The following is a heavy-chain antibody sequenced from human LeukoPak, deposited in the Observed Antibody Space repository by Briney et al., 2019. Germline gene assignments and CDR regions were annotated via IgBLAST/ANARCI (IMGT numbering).Heavy chain of an antibody. D-gene: IGHD6-19*01. Sequence: PSETLSLTCTVSGGSISSYYWSWIRQPPGKGLEWIGYIYYSGSTNYNPSLKSRVTISVDTSKNQFSLKLSSVTAADTAVYYCASFSLYSSGWYDWGQGTLVTVSS. J-gene: IGHJ4*02. CDR1: GGSISSYY. V-gene: IGHV4-59*01. CDR2: IYYSGST. CDR3: ASFSLYSSGWYD.